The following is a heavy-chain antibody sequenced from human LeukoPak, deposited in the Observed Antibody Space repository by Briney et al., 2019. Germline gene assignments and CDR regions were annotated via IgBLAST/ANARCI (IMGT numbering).Heavy chain of an antibody. Sequence: GGSLRLSCAASGFTFSSYWMSWVRQVPGKGLEWVANTNQDGSEKYYADSVKGRFTISRDNAKNSLYLQMNSLRAEDTAVYYCASPAAGTGLLTNWGQGTLVTVSS. D-gene: IGHD6-13*01. CDR1: GFTFSSYW. V-gene: IGHV3-7*03. CDR2: TNQDGSEK. CDR3: ASPAAGTGLLTN. J-gene: IGHJ4*02.